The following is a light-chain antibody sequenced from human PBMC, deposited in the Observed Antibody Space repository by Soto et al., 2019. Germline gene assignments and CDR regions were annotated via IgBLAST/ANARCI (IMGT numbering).Light chain of an antibody. CDR2: AAS. J-gene: IGKJ2*01. CDR1: QGVSNW. CDR3: QQSNSFPHT. Sequence: DIQMTQSPSSVSASVGDRVTITCRASQGVSNWLAWYQQKPGKAPKLLIYAASTLRSGVPSRFRGSGSGTDFTFTISSLQPEEVATYYCQQSNSFPHTFGQGTKLEIK. V-gene: IGKV1-12*01.